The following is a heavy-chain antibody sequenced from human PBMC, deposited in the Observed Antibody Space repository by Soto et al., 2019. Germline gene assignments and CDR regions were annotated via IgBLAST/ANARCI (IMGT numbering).Heavy chain of an antibody. J-gene: IGHJ6*03. CDR2: IGAYNGNT. CDR3: ARDGLGSYRSYYYYYMDV. D-gene: IGHD3-16*02. V-gene: IGHV1-18*01. Sequence: ASVKVSCKASGYTFTSYGISWVRQAPGQGLEWMGWIGAYNGNTNYAQKLQGRVTMTTDTSTSTAYMELRSLRSDDTAVYYCARDGLGSYRSYYYYYMDVWGKGTTVTVSS. CDR1: GYTFTSYG.